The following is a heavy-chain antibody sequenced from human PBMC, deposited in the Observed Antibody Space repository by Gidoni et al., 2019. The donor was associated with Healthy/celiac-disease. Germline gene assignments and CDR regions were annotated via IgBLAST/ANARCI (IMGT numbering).Heavy chain of an antibody. Sequence: GFTFSSYGMHWVRQAPGKGLEWVAVISYDGSNKYYADSVKGRFTISRDNSKNTLYLQMNSLRAEDTAVYYCARSGHRGYYDILTGSQSPVAHYYYYGMDVWGQGTTVTVSS. CDR3: ARSGHRGYYDILTGSQSPVAHYYYYGMDV. D-gene: IGHD3-9*01. CDR1: GFTFSSYG. J-gene: IGHJ6*02. V-gene: IGHV3-30*03. CDR2: ISYDGSNK.